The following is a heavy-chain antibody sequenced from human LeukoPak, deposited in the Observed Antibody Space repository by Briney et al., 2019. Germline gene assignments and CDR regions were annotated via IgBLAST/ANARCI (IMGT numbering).Heavy chain of an antibody. Sequence: ASVKVSCKASGYTFTSYGISWGGQAPGQGGEGMGWISAYNGNTNYTQKLQGRVTMTTDTSTSTAYMELRSLRSDDTAVYYCARDYYGSGSSLDYWGQGTLVTVSS. CDR3: ARDYYGSGSSLDY. D-gene: IGHD3-10*01. J-gene: IGHJ4*02. CDR1: GYTFTSYG. CDR2: ISAYNGNT. V-gene: IGHV1-18*04.